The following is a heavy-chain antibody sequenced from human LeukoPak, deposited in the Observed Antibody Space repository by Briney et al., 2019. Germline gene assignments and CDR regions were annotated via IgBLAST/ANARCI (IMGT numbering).Heavy chain of an antibody. J-gene: IGHJ3*02. Sequence: GSLRLSCAASGFTFSSYWMSWVRQAPGKGLEWIGHIHYSGGADYNPSLKSRVSMSLDTSKNHFSLRLTSVTAADTGVYFCARAEGAASHIWGQGTMVSVSS. CDR2: IHYSGGA. CDR1: GFTFSSYW. V-gene: IGHV4-59*12. CDR3: ARAEGAASHI. D-gene: IGHD3-16*01.